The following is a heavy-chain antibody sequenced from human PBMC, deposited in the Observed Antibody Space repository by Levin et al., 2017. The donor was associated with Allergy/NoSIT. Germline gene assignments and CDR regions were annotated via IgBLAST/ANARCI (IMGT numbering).Heavy chain of an antibody. D-gene: IGHD5-18*01. CDR1: GFTFSSYG. CDR3: ARGEDSYGYNWYFDL. Sequence: GESLKISCAASGFTFSSYGMHWVRQAPGKGLEWVAVIWYDGSNKYYADSVKGRFTISRDNSKNTLYLQMNSLRAEDTAVYYCARGEDSYGYNWYFDLWGRGTLVTVSS. J-gene: IGHJ2*01. V-gene: IGHV3-33*01. CDR2: IWYDGSNK.